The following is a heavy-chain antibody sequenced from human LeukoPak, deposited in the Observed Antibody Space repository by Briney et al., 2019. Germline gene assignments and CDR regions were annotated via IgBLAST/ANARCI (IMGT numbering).Heavy chain of an antibody. J-gene: IGHJ4*02. D-gene: IGHD1-26*01. CDR3: ARAGSIVGATTPFDY. V-gene: IGHV4-4*07. CDR1: GGSISSYY. CDR2: IYTSGST. Sequence: SETLSLTCTVSGGSISSYYWSWIRQPAGKGLEWIGRIYTSGSTNYNPSLKSRVTISVDTSKNQFSLKLSSVTAADTAVYYCARAGSIVGATTPFDYWGQGTLVTVSS.